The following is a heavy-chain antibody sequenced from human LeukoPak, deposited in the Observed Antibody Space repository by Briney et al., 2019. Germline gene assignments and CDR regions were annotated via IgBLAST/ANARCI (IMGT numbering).Heavy chain of an antibody. CDR3: ARGRSGYDNYYYYGMDV. J-gene: IGHJ6*04. Sequence: ASVKVSCKASGYTFTSYGISWVRQAPGQGLEWMGWISAYSGNTNYAQKLQGRVTITTDTSTSTAYMELRSLRSDDTAVYYCARGRSGYDNYYYYGMDVWGKGTTVTVSS. V-gene: IGHV1-18*04. D-gene: IGHD5-12*01. CDR1: GYTFTSYG. CDR2: ISAYSGNT.